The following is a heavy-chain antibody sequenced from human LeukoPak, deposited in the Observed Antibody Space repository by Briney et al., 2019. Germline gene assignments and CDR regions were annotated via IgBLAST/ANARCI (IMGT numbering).Heavy chain of an antibody. D-gene: IGHD3-10*01. Sequence: SVKVSCKASGGTFSSYAISWVRQAPGQGLEWMGGMIPIFGTANYAQKFQGRVTITTDESTSTAYMELSSLRSEDTAVYYCARDQGSGSYYNSAWFDPWGQGTLVTVSS. CDR1: GGTFSSYA. V-gene: IGHV1-69*05. J-gene: IGHJ5*02. CDR3: ARDQGSGSYYNSAWFDP. CDR2: MIPIFGTA.